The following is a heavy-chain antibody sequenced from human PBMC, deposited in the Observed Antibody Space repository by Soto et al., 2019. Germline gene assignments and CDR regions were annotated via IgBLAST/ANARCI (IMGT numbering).Heavy chain of an antibody. CDR3: AKAYFDILTGYFGDY. J-gene: IGHJ4*02. CDR1: GFTFSNYA. Sequence: VQLLESGGGLVQPGGSLRLSCAASGFTFSNYAMSWVRQAPGKGLEWVSGMSNSGSRTYYADSVKGRFIISRDNSKNALDLQMNSMSPEDTAVYYCAKAYFDILTGYFGDYWGQGTLVSVSS. V-gene: IGHV3-23*01. CDR2: MSNSGSRT. D-gene: IGHD3-9*01.